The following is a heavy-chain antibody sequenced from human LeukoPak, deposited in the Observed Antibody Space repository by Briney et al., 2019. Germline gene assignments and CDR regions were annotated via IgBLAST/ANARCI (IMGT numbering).Heavy chain of an antibody. CDR1: GYTFTTYY. V-gene: IGHV1-46*01. D-gene: IGHD6-19*01. Sequence: ASVKVSCKASGYTFTTYYMHWVRQARGQGLEWMGIINPSGGSTSYAQKFQGRVTMTRDTATSTVYMELSGLRSEDTAVYYCARDIRSGWYYFDYWGQGTLVTVSS. CDR3: ARDIRSGWYYFDY. J-gene: IGHJ4*02. CDR2: INPSGGST.